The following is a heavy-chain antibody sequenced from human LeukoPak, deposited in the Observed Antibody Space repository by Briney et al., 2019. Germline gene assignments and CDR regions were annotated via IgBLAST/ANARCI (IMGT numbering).Heavy chain of an antibody. V-gene: IGHV4-59*01. Sequence: PSETPSLTCTVSGDSISSYYWSWIRQPPGKGPEWIGYIYYSGSTNYNPPLKSRVTISVDTSKNQFSLKLTSVTAADTAVYYCARSLGAQLPPIHWGQGTLVTVSS. CDR1: GDSISSYY. D-gene: IGHD2-2*01. CDR2: IYYSGST. J-gene: IGHJ4*02. CDR3: ARSLGAQLPPIH.